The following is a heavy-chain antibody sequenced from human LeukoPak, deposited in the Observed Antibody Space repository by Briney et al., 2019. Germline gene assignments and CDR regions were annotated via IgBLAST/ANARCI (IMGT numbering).Heavy chain of an antibody. D-gene: IGHD5-12*01. Sequence: SETLSLTCTVSGDSISSYYWSWIRQPAGKGLEWIGRIYTSGSTNYNPSLKSRVTISVDTSKNQFSLNLNSVTAADTAVYYCARATHESDAFDIWGQGTMVTVSS. V-gene: IGHV4-4*07. CDR3: ARATHESDAFDI. CDR2: IYTSGST. CDR1: GDSISSYY. J-gene: IGHJ3*02.